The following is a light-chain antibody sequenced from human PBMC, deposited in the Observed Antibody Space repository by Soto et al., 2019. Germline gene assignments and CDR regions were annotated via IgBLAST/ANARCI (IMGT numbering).Light chain of an antibody. CDR3: QTWETGIVV. CDR1: SGHGNYV. Sequence: QLVLTQSPSASASLGASVTLTCTLSSGHGNYVIAWHQQQPGKGPRYLMKVKSDGSHSKGDGIPDRFSGSSSGAERYLAISSLQSEDEADYYCQTWETGIVVFGGGTKVTVL. J-gene: IGLJ2*01. CDR2: VKSDGSH. V-gene: IGLV4-69*01.